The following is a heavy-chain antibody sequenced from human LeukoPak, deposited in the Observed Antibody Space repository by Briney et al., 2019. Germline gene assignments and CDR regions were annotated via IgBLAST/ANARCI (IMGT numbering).Heavy chain of an antibody. J-gene: IGHJ3*02. V-gene: IGHV3-30*18. CDR3: AKDGSDAFDI. CDR1: GFTFSSYS. Sequence: GGSLRLSCAASGFTFSSYSMNWVRQAPGKGLEWVAVISDDGSNKYYADSVKGRFTISRDNSKNTLYLQMNSLRAEDTAVYYCAKDGSDAFDIWGQGTMVTVSS. CDR2: ISDDGSNK. D-gene: IGHD2-15*01.